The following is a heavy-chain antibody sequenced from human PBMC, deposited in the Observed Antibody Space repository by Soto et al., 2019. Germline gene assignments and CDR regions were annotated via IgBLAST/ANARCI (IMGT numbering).Heavy chain of an antibody. Sequence: QVQLQESGPGLVKPSGTLSLTCAVSGGSISSSNWWIWVRQPPGKGLEWIGEIYYSGSTNYNTSLKSRVTMSVEKSKNQFSLKLTSVTAADTAVYYCAKTQSSGPSRFDFWGQGTLVTVSS. J-gene: IGHJ4*02. V-gene: IGHV4-4*02. CDR2: IYYSGST. CDR1: GGSISSSNW. D-gene: IGHD6-19*01. CDR3: AKTQSSGPSRFDF.